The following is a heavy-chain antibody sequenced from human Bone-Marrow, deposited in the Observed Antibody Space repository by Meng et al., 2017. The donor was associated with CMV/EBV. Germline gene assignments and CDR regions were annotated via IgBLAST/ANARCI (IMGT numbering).Heavy chain of an antibody. CDR2: IYSGGST. V-gene: IGHV3-53*01. Sequence: ETLSLTCAASGFTVSSNYMSWVRQAPGKGLEWVSVIYSGGSTYYADSVKGRFTISRDNSKNTLYLQMNSLRAEDTAVYYCAKAPGGVYYDFWSGYFDYWGQGTLVTVSS. J-gene: IGHJ4*02. CDR1: GFTVSSNY. D-gene: IGHD3-3*01. CDR3: AKAPGGVYYDFWSGYFDY.